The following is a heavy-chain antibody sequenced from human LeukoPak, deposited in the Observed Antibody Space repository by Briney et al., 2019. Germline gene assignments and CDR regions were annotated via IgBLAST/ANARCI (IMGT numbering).Heavy chain of an antibody. CDR1: GGSISSSSYY. D-gene: IGHD6-19*01. V-gene: IGHV4-39*07. CDR2: MYHSGST. J-gene: IGHJ5*02. CDR3: ARGQARLAWFDP. Sequence: SETLSLTCTVSGGSISSSSYYWGWLRQPPGKGLEWIGSMYHSGSTYYKPSLKSRVTISLDTSKNQFSLKLRSVTAADTAVYYCARGQARLAWFDPWGQGTLVTVSS.